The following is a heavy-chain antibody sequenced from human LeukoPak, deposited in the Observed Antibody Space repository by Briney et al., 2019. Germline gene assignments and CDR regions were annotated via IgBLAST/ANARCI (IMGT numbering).Heavy chain of an antibody. CDR3: ARGPPNWGFDS. J-gene: IGHJ4*02. Sequence: ASVKVSCKASGYTFTSYGISWVRQAPGQGLEWMGWMSPASGNTGYAREFQGRVTMTRDTSVSTAYMELNSLRSEDTAVYYCARGPPNWGFDSWGQGTLVTVSS. CDR2: MSPASGNT. CDR1: GYTFTSYG. V-gene: IGHV1-8*02. D-gene: IGHD7-27*01.